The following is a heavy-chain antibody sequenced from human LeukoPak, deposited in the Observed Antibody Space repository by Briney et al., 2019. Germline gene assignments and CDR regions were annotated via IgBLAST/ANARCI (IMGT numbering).Heavy chain of an antibody. V-gene: IGHV4-4*07. CDR2: IYTSGST. D-gene: IGHD4-11*01. CDR1: GGSISSYY. CDR3: ARDHYTVTNNWFDP. Sequence: KPSQTLSLTCTVSGGSISSYYWSWIRQPAGKGLEWIGRIYTSGSTNYNPSLKSRVTMSVDTSKNQFSLKLSSVTAADTAVYYCARDHYTVTNNWFDPWGQGTLVTVSS. J-gene: IGHJ5*02.